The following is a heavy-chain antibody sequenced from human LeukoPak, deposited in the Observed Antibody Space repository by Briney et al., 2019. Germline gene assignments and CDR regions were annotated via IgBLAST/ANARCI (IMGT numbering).Heavy chain of an antibody. D-gene: IGHD4-17*01. J-gene: IGHJ4*02. CDR1: GFTFSSYG. CDR3: ARDGGTAMVTTFDH. Sequence: PGGSLRLSCAASGFTFSSYGMHWVRQAPGKGLEWVAVISYDGSNKYYADSVKGRFTISRDNSKNTLYLQMNNLKVDDTAVYYCARDGGTAMVTTFDHWGQGALVTVSS. CDR2: ISYDGSNK. V-gene: IGHV3-30-3*01.